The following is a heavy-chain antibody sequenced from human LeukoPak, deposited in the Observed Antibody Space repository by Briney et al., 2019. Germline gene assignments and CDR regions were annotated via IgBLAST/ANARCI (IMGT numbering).Heavy chain of an antibody. CDR3: AKDFPEWELTNWFDP. V-gene: IGHV3-30*18. J-gene: IGHJ5*02. D-gene: IGHD1-26*01. CDR1: GFTFSSYG. Sequence: GRSLRLSCAASGFTFSSYGMHWVRQAPGKGLEWVAVISYDGSNKYCADSVKGRFTISRDNSKNTLYLQMNSLRAEDTAVYYCAKDFPEWELTNWFDPWGQGTLVTVSS. CDR2: ISYDGSNK.